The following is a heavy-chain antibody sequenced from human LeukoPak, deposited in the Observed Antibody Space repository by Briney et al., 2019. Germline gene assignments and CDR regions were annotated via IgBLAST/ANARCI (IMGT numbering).Heavy chain of an antibody. CDR2: IIPILGIA. CDR3: ARDNSGYNSYYYYMDV. V-gene: IGHV1-69*04. Sequence: ASVKDSCKASGGTFSSYTISWVRQAPGQGLEWMGRIIPILGIANYAQKFQGRVTITADKSTSTAYMELSSLRSEDTAVYYCARDNSGYNSYYYYMDVWGKGTTVTVSS. J-gene: IGHJ6*03. CDR1: GGTFSSYT. D-gene: IGHD5-12*01.